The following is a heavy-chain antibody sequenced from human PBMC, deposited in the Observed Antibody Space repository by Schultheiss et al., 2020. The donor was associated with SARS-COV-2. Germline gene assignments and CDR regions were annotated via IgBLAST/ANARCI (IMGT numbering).Heavy chain of an antibody. CDR3: ARDRGFEHFDY. CDR1: GFTFSSYG. V-gene: IGHV3-33*01. Sequence: GGSLRLSFAASGFTFSSYGMHWVRQAPGKGLEWVAVIWYDGSNKYYADSVKGRFTISRDNSKNTLYLQMNSLRAEDTAVYYCARDRGFEHFDYWGQGTLVTVSS. J-gene: IGHJ4*02. CDR2: IWYDGSNK. D-gene: IGHD3-10*01.